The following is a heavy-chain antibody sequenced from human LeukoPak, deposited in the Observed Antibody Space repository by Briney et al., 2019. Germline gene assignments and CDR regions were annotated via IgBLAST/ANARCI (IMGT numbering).Heavy chain of an antibody. V-gene: IGHV4-31*03. D-gene: IGHD5-24*01. CDR1: GGSISSGGYY. Sequence: SQTLSLTCTVSGGSISSGGYYWSWIRQHPGKGLEWIGYIYYSGSTYYNPSLKSRVTISVDTSKNQCSLKLSSVTAADTAVYYCARAKMTTSAFDIWGQGTMVTVSS. J-gene: IGHJ3*02. CDR3: ARAKMTTSAFDI. CDR2: IYYSGST.